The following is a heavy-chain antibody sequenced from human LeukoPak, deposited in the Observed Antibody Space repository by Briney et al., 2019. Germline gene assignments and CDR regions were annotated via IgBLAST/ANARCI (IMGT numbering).Heavy chain of an antibody. V-gene: IGHV4-34*01. CDR3: AGGLGGIPIRPPDY. CDR2: IYHSRRT. Sequence: PSGTLSLTLAVYRGSFSGYLWSWIRQPPSKGVDWIGEIYHSRRTNYNPSLKSRVTISVDTSKNQFSLKLTSVTAAHTAVYYCAGGLGGIPIRPPDYWGEGTLVTVSS. J-gene: IGHJ4*02. CDR1: RGSFSGYL. D-gene: IGHD2-15*01.